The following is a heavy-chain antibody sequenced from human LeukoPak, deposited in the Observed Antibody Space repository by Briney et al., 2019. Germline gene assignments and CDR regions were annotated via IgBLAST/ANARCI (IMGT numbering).Heavy chain of an antibody. D-gene: IGHD3-16*02. V-gene: IGHV4-39*01. CDR1: GDSISSSSYY. CDR3: ATDYVWGSFRYTL. CDR2: IYYSGST. Sequence: SETLSLTCTVSGDSISSSSYYWGWIRQPPGKGLEWIRSIYYSGSTYYNPSLKSRVTISVDASKNQFSLELSSVTAADTAVYYCATDYVWGSFRYTLWGQGTLVTLSS. J-gene: IGHJ4*02.